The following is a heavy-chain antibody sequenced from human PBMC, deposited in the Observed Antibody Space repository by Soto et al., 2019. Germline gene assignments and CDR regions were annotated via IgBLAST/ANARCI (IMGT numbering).Heavy chain of an antibody. D-gene: IGHD3-10*01. V-gene: IGHV4-31*03. J-gene: IGHJ6*02. CDR1: GGSISSGGYY. CDR2: IYYSGST. CDR3: ARDLSPSSVGGEYGMDV. Sequence: QVQLQESGPGLVKPSQTLSLTCTVSGGSISSGGYYWSWIRQHPGKGLEWIGYIYYSGSTYYNPSLKRRVTRSVDTSKNQFSLKLSSVTAADTAVYYCARDLSPSSVGGEYGMDVWGQGTTVTVSS.